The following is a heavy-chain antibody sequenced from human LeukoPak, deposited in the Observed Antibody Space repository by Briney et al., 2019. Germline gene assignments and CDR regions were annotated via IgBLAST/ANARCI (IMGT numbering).Heavy chain of an antibody. V-gene: IGHV4-59*08. CDR1: GGSISSYY. D-gene: IGHD4-17*01. J-gene: IGHJ5*02. Sequence: PSETLSLTCTVSGGSISSYYWSWIRQPPGKGLEWIGYIYYSGSTNYNPSLKSRVTMSVDTSKNQFSLKLSSVTAADTAVYHCARHSTGLISRFDPWGQGTLVTVSS. CDR3: ARHSTGLISRFDP. CDR2: IYYSGST.